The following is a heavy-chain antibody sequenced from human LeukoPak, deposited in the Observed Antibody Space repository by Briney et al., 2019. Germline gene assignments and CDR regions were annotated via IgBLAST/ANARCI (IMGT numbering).Heavy chain of an antibody. CDR2: IYYSGNT. CDR1: GGSISSSSYY. CDR3: VSGDLDY. Sequence: PSEALSLTCTVSGGSISSSSYYWGWIRQPPGKGLEWIGSIYYSGNTYYNPSLKSRVTISVDTSKNQFSLKLSSVTAADTAVYYCVSGDLDYWGQGTLVTVSS. V-gene: IGHV4-39*01. J-gene: IGHJ4*02. D-gene: IGHD7-27*01.